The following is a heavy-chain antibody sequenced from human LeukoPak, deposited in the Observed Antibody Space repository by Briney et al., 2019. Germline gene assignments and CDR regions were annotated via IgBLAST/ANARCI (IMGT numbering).Heavy chain of an antibody. V-gene: IGHV3-20*04. J-gene: IGHJ4*02. D-gene: IGHD2-15*01. CDR3: ARNSEGGGGSCSSY. CDR1: GFTFDDYG. Sequence: GGSLRLSCAASGFTFDDYGMSWVRQAPGKGLEWVSGINWNGGSTGYADSVKGRFTISRDNAKNSLYLQMNSLRAEGTALYYCARNSEGGGGSCSSYGGQETLVTVSS. CDR2: INWNGGST.